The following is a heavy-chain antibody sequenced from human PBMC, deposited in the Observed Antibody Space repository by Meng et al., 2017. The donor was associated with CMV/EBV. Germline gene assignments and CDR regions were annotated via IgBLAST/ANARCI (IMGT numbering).Heavy chain of an antibody. V-gene: IGHV4-59*01. CDR3: ARGLYSSSWTWFDP. Sequence: SETLSLTCTVSGGSISSYYWSWIRQPPGKGLEWIGYIYYSGSTNYNPSLKSRVTISVDTSKNQFSLKLGSVTAADTAVYYCARGLYSSSWTWFDPWGQGTLVTVSS. CDR2: IYYSGST. D-gene: IGHD6-13*01. CDR1: GGSISSYY. J-gene: IGHJ5*02.